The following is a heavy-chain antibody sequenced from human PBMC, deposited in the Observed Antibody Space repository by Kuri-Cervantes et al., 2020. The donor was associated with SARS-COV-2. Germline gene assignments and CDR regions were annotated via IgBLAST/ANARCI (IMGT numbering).Heavy chain of an antibody. CDR2: ISPYNDKT. V-gene: IGHV1-18*01. D-gene: IGHD3-3*01. CDR1: GYTFISYG. J-gene: IGHJ4*02. CDR3: ARVKYYDFWSGYSDEGAFDY. Sequence: ASVKVSCKASGYTFISYGITWVRQAPGQGLEWMGWISPYNDKTSYAEKFQGRVTMTTITSSTTAYMELRSLRSEDTAVYYCARVKYYDFWSGYSDEGAFDYWGQGTLVTVSS.